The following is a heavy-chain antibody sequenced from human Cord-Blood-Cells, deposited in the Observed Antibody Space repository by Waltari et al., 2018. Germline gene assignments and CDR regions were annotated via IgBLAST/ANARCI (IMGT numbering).Heavy chain of an antibody. CDR2: IKQDGSEK. CDR1: GFTFSSYW. D-gene: IGHD2-8*01. CDR3: ARVGFGVCFDY. Sequence: EVQLVESGGGLVQPGGSLRLSCAASGFTFSSYWMSWVRQAPGKGLGWVANIKQDGSEKYYVDSVKGRFTISRDNAKNSLYLQMNSLRAEDTAVYYCARVGFGVCFDYWGQGTLVTVSS. V-gene: IGHV3-7*01. J-gene: IGHJ4*02.